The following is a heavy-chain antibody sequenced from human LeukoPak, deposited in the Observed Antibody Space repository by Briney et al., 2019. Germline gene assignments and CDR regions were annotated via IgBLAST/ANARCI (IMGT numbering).Heavy chain of an antibody. CDR3: AMMVRYYYYMDV. Sequence: PGGSLRLSCAASGFTFSNAWMSWVRQAPGKGLEWVSVIYSGGSTYYADSVKGRFTISRDNSKNTLYLQMNSLRAEDTAVYYCAMMVRYYYYMDVWGKGTTVTVSS. CDR2: IYSGGST. J-gene: IGHJ6*03. D-gene: IGHD5-18*01. V-gene: IGHV3-66*02. CDR1: GFTFSNAW.